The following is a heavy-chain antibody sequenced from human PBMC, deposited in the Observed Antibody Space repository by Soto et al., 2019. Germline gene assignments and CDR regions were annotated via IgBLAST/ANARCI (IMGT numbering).Heavy chain of an antibody. J-gene: IGHJ4*02. V-gene: IGHV4-39*01. CDR3: ARSDYYGSGSLPFS. D-gene: IGHD3-10*01. Sequence: SETLSLTCTVSGGSVSSSSYSWGWIRQSPGKGLEWIGTIYSSENTYYNPSLMSRVTVSVDTSKNEFSLKLSSVTAADTAVYYCARSDYYGSGSLPFSWGQGTLVTVSS. CDR2: IYSSENT. CDR1: GGSVSSSSYS.